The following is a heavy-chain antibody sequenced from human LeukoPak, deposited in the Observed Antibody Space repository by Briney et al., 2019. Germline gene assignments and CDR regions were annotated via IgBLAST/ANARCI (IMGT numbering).Heavy chain of an antibody. D-gene: IGHD3-10*01. Sequence: GGSLRLSCAASGFTFSSYAMSWVRQAPGKGLEWVSYISSVSSNIDYADSVKGRFTISRDNVKNSLYLQMNSLRAEDTAVYYCARDRPGSMDVWGQGTTVTVSS. CDR2: ISSVSSNI. CDR3: ARDRPGSMDV. J-gene: IGHJ6*02. CDR1: GFTFSSYA. V-gene: IGHV3-48*01.